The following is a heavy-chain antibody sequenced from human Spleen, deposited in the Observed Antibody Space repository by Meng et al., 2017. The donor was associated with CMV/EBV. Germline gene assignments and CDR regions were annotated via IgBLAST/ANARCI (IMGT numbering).Heavy chain of an antibody. CDR2: ISVYNGNT. D-gene: IGHD6-13*01. J-gene: IGHJ4*02. CDR3: ARIGGSSWNYFDY. V-gene: IGHV1-18*01. CDR1: GYTFTSYG. Sequence: ASVKVSCKASGYTFTSYGISWVRQAPGQGLEWMGWISVYNGNTNYAQNVQGRVTMTTDTSTSTAYRELRSLRSDDTSVYYCARIGGSSWNYFDYWGQGTLVTVSS.